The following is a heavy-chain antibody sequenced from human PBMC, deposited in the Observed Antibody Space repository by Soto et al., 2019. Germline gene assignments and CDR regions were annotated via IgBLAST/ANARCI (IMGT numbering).Heavy chain of an antibody. D-gene: IGHD2-15*01. J-gene: IGHJ4*02. CDR3: AHRRYCSGGSCYDY. Sequence: QITLKESGPTLVKPTQTLTLTCTFSGFSLSTSGVGVGWIRQPPGKALEWLAVIFWDVDKRHSPSLKDRLTITKDTSKNQVVLTMTNMDPAATATYYCAHRRYCSGGSCYDYWGQGTLVTVSS. V-gene: IGHV2-5*02. CDR2: IFWDVDK. CDR1: GFSLSTSGVG.